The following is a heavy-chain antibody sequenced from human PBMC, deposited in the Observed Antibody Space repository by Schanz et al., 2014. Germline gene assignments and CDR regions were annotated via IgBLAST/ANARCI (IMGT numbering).Heavy chain of an antibody. Sequence: QVQLQESGPGLLKPSETLSLTCTVSGGSIRSYFWSWIRQPPGKGLEWIGEIYHTGSTTYNPSLKSRVTISVDKPKKQFPLKVTSMTAADTAVYYCARGHHPHGITVAARGFDPWGQGTLVTVSS. V-gene: IGHV4-59*12. CDR2: IYHTGST. J-gene: IGHJ5*02. CDR1: GGSIRSYF. CDR3: ARGHHPHGITVAARGFDP. D-gene: IGHD6-19*01.